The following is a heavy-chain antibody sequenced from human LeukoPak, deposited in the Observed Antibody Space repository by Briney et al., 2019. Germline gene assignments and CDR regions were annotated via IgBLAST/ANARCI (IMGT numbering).Heavy chain of an antibody. CDR2: ISSSSSTI. D-gene: IGHD3-9*01. J-gene: IGHJ4*02. Sequence: TGGSLRLSCAASGFTFSSYSMNWVRQAPGKGLEWVSYISSSSSTIYYADSVKGRFTISRDNAKNSLYLQMNSLRAEDMALYYCAKDNYDILTGYLGDWGQGTLVTVSS. CDR1: GFTFSSYS. V-gene: IGHV3-48*04. CDR3: AKDNYDILTGYLGD.